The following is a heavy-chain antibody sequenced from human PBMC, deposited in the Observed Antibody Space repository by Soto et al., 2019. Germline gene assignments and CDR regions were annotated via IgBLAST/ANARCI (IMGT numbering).Heavy chain of an antibody. V-gene: IGHV4-59*01. D-gene: IGHD6-6*01. Sequence: SETLSLTCTVSGGSISSYYWSWIRQPPGKGLEWIGYIYYSGSTNYNPSLKSRVTISVDTSKNQFSLKLSSVTAADTAVYYCERAHIEYSRSSTFDYWGQGTLVTVYS. J-gene: IGHJ4*02. CDR1: GGSISSYY. CDR2: IYYSGST. CDR3: ERAHIEYSRSSTFDY.